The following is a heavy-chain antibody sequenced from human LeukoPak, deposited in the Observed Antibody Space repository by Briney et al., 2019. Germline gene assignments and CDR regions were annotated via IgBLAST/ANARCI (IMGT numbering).Heavy chain of an antibody. CDR1: GFTFKTHA. D-gene: IGHD2-21*01. CDR3: AKPLRSVILGALDY. CDR2: IDDSGVIR. J-gene: IGHJ4*02. Sequence: GGSLRLSCAASGFTFKTHAMSWVRQAPGKGLEWVSRIDDSGVIRSYADSVKGRFTISRDNSKMTLTLQMNSLRAEDTAVYYCAKPLRSVILGALDYWGQGTLVTVSS. V-gene: IGHV3-23*01.